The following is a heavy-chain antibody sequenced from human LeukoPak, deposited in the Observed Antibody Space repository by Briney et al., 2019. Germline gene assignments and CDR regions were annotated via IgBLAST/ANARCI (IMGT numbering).Heavy chain of an antibody. CDR3: ARAHGSGSYTLLFFDY. CDR2: INPSGGST. J-gene: IGHJ4*02. V-gene: IGHV1-46*01. D-gene: IGHD3-10*01. CDR1: GYTFTSYY. Sequence: ASVKVSCKASGYTFTSYYMHWVRQAPGQGLEWMGIINPSGGSTSYAQKFQGRVTMTRDTSTSTVYMELSSLRSEDTAVYYCARAHGSGSYTLLFFDYWGQGTLVTVSS.